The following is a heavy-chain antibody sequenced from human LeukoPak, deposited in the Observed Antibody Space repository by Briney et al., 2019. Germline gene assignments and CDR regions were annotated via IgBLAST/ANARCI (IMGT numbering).Heavy chain of an antibody. J-gene: IGHJ4*02. Sequence: SETLSLPCTVTGDSVSGYYWSWFRQPPGKGLDWIAYIHYSGSTNYNPSLTSRVTISVDTSKNQFSLKLSAVTAADTAVYYCAGRSAGYWGQGTLVTVSS. CDR1: GDSVSGYY. CDR3: AGRSAGY. V-gene: IGHV4-59*02. CDR2: IHYSGST.